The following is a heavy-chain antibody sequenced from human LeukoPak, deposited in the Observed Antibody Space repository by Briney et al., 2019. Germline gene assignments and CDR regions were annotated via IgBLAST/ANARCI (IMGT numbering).Heavy chain of an antibody. D-gene: IGHD3-9*01. CDR3: ARWRFDLGGFDY. J-gene: IGHJ4*02. CDR2: IYYSGST. CDR1: GGSISSYY. Sequence: PSETLSLTCTVSGGSISSYYWSWIRQPPGKGLEWIGYIYYSGSTNYNPSLKSRVTISVDTSKNQFSLKLSSVTAADTAVYYCARWRFDLGGFDYWGQGTLVTVSS. V-gene: IGHV4-59*08.